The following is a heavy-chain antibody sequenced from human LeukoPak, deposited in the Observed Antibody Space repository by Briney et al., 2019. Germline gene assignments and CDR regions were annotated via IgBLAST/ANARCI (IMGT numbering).Heavy chain of an antibody. CDR2: IYYSGST. D-gene: IGHD4-17*01. Sequence: NASETLSLTCTVSGASISSYYWSWIRQPPGKGLEWIGYIYYSGSTNYNPSLKSRVTISVDTSKNQFSLKLSSVTAADTAVYYCATDRGGGDYWIWGQGTLVTVSS. CDR3: ATDRGGGDYWI. CDR1: GASISSYY. J-gene: IGHJ4*02. V-gene: IGHV4-59*01.